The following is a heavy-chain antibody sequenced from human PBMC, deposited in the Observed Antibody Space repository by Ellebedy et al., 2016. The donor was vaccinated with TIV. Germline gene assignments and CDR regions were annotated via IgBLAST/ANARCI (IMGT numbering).Heavy chain of an antibody. CDR3: ARDSGWLGDYYYGMDV. D-gene: IGHD6-19*01. V-gene: IGHV1-18*01. Sequence: AASVKVSCKASGYTFTSYGISWVRQAPGQGLEWMGWISAYNGNTNYAQKLQGRVTMTTDTSTSTAYMELRSLRSDDTAVYYCARDSGWLGDYYYGMDVWGQGTTVTVSS. J-gene: IGHJ6*02. CDR1: GYTFTSYG. CDR2: ISAYNGNT.